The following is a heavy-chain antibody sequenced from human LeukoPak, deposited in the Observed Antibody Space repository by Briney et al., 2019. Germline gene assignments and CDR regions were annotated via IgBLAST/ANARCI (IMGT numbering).Heavy chain of an antibody. J-gene: IGHJ4*02. CDR3: AKGSGVQVWSSLDY. Sequence: GGSLRLSCEASGFLFINAWMTWVRQAPGKGLEWVSSISSGGSYIYYADSVMGRFTISRDNAKNSLYLQMNTLRAEDTAVYYCAKGSGVQVWSSLDYWGQGTLVTVSS. D-gene: IGHD5-18*01. CDR2: ISSGGSYI. V-gene: IGHV3-21*01. CDR1: GFLFINAW.